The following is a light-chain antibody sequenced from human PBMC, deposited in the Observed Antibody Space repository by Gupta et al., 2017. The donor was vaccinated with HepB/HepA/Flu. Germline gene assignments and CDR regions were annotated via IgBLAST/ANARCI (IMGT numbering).Light chain of an antibody. CDR3: AKWDDSMNGVV. CDR2: SNE. Sequence: QSVLTQPPSASGTPGQRVTISCSGSSSNIGSNTVNWYQQLPGTAPKLLIESNEKRPSGVTDRGSCYASGNYASPVTSGLKSEEEADDYCAKWDDSMNGVVFGGGTKLTVL. J-gene: IGLJ2*01. V-gene: IGLV1-44*01. CDR1: SSNIGSNT.